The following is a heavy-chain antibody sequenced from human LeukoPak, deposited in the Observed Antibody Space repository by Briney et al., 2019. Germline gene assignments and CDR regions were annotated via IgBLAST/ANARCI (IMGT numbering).Heavy chain of an antibody. CDR1: GFTFTSYG. V-gene: IGHV3-30*02. J-gene: IGHJ4*02. CDR3: AKVAYNWISYGPFDY. CDR2: IRYDGSDE. D-gene: IGHD1-20*01. Sequence: GGSLRLSCAASGFTFTSYGMHWVRQAPGKGLEWVAFIRYDGSDECNGDSVRGRFTISRDNSKNSLYLQMNSLRAEDTALYYCAKVAYNWISYGPFDYWGQGTLVTVSS.